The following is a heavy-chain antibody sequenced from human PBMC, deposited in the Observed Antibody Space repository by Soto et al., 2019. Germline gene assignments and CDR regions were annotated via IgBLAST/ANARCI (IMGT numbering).Heavy chain of an antibody. CDR3: ASHHSSGCYTNWFDP. D-gene: IGHD6-19*01. CDR2: ISAYNGNT. V-gene: IGHV1-18*04. CDR1: GYTSTSYG. Sequence: GASVKVSCKASGYTSTSYGISWVRQAPGQGLEWMGWISAYNGNTNYAQKLQGRVTMTTDTSTSAAYMELRSLRSDDTAVYYCASHHSSGCYTNWFDPWGQGTLVTLSS. J-gene: IGHJ5*02.